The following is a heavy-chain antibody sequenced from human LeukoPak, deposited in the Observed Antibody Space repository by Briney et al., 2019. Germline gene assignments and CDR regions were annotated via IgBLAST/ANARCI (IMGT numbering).Heavy chain of an antibody. V-gene: IGHV4-34*01. D-gene: IGHD6-19*01. CDR1: GGSFSGYY. J-gene: IGHJ4*02. CDR3: ARWDSSGWWDY. CDR2: INHSGST. Sequence: SETLSLTCAVYGGSFSGYYWSWIRQPPGKGLEWIGEINHSGSTNYNPSLKSLVTISVDTSKNQFSLKLSSVTAADTAVYYCARWDSSGWWDYWGQGTLVTVSS.